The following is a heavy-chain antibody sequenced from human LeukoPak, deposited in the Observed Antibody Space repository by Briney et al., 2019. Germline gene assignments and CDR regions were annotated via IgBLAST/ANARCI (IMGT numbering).Heavy chain of an antibody. V-gene: IGHV1-8*01. CDR1: GYTFTSYD. Sequence: GASVKVSCKASGYTFTSYDINWVRQATGQGLEWMGWMNPNSGNTGYAQKFQGRVTMTRNTSISTAYMELSSLRSEDTAVYYCARYYYDSSGYYYPNWFDPWGLGTLVTVSS. D-gene: IGHD3-22*01. J-gene: IGHJ5*02. CDR2: MNPNSGNT. CDR3: ARYYYDSSGYYYPNWFDP.